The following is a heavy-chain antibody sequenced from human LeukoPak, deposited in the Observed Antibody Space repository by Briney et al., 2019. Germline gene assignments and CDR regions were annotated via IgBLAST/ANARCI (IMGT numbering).Heavy chain of an antibody. V-gene: IGHV1-18*01. J-gene: IGHJ4*02. CDR3: ARDCSGGSCYPTTWYYFDY. D-gene: IGHD2-15*01. Sequence: ASVKVSCKASGYTFTSYGISWVRQAPGQGLEWMGWISAYNGNTNYAQKLQGRVTMTTDTSTSTAYMELRSLRSDDTAVYYCARDCSGGSCYPTTWYYFDYWGQGTLVTVSS. CDR2: ISAYNGNT. CDR1: GYTFTSYG.